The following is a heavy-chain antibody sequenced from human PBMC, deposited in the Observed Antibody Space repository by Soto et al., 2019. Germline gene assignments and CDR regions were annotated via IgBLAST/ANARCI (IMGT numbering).Heavy chain of an antibody. D-gene: IGHD3-10*01. J-gene: IGHJ4*02. CDR2: IKNKANSYTT. CDR1: GFTFSDHY. Sequence: EVQLLASGGGLVQPGGSLRLSCAASGFTFSDHYMDWVRQAPGKGLEWVGRIKNKANSYTTQYAASVEGRFTISRDDSKKSLFLQMNSLQSNDTAVYYCVRGRRGVPTRYFDYWGQGTLFNFSS. V-gene: IGHV3-72*01. CDR3: VRGRRGVPTRYFDY.